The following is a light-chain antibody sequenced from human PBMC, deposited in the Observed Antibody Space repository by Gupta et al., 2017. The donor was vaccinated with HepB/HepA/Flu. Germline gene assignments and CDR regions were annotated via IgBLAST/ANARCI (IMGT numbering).Light chain of an antibody. CDR2: KND. J-gene: IGLJ3*02. Sequence: QSVLTQPPSASGTPGQGVTISCSGGSSNLGSDYAYWFQVGPGTAPKLLIYKNDQRPSGVPDRFSGSKSGISATLAISGLRAEDEAEYYCAAGDDRLSGVVFGGGTKLTVL. CDR3: AAGDDRLSGVV. CDR1: SSNLGSDY. V-gene: IGLV1-47*01.